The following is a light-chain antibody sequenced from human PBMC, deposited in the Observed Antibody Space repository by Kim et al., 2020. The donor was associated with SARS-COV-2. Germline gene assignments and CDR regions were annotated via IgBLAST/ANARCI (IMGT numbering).Light chain of an antibody. V-gene: IGKV3-15*01. J-gene: IGKJ2*03. CDR3: QQYNKSPLYS. Sequence: VFPGERATLTCRASQKVGSKLAWYQQKPGQVPRLLIYDASNRATVIPARFSGSGSGTEFTLNISSLQSEDFAVYYCQQYNKSPLYSFGQVTKLEI. CDR1: QKVGSK. CDR2: DAS.